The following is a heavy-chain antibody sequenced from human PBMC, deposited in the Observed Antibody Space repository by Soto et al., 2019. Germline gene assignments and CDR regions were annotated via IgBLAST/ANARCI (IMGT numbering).Heavy chain of an antibody. CDR3: AKDPTAYSNNWYH. Sequence: LRLSCAASGFTFSTYAMSWVRQAPGKGLEWVSAISGSGDSTYYADSVKGRFTISRDNSKNTLYLQMNSLRAEDTAVYYCAKDPTAYSNNWYHWGQGTLVTVSS. CDR2: ISGSGDST. J-gene: IGHJ5*02. V-gene: IGHV3-23*01. D-gene: IGHD6-13*01. CDR1: GFTFSTYA.